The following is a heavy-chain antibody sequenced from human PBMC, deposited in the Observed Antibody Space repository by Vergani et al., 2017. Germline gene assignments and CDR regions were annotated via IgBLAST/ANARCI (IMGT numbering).Heavy chain of an antibody. CDR3: ARHLAYCGGDCYPYYYGMDV. Sequence: QVKLQESGPGLVKPSETLSLTCTVSGASVNSYYWSWIRQPPGKGLEWMGYVSFRGDTLYDPSVKGRMTISLNTSSNQFSLKLSSVTAADTAVYYCARHLAYCGGDCYPYYYGMDVWGQGTTVTVSS. D-gene: IGHD2-21*02. CDR1: GASVNSYY. CDR2: VSFRGDT. J-gene: IGHJ6*02. V-gene: IGHV4-59*08.